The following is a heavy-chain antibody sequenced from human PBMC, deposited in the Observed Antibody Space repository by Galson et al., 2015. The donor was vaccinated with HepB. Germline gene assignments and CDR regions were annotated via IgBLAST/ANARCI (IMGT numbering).Heavy chain of an antibody. D-gene: IGHD6-19*01. CDR3: VKAAGQRWLMDF. CDR1: GFNFISYA. V-gene: IGHV3-23*01. CDR2: ISGSGGST. Sequence: SLRLSCAASGFNFISYAMTWVRQAPGKGLEWVCGISGSGGSTYYGESVKGRFTISRDNSMNMVYLQMNSLRVEDTALYYCVKAAGQRWLMDFWGQGTLVTVSS. J-gene: IGHJ4*02.